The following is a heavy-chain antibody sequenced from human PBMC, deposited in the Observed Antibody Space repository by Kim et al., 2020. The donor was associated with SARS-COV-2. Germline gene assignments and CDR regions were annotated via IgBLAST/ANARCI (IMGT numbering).Heavy chain of an antibody. V-gene: IGHV4-61*02. CDR1: GASINNGSYY. CDR3: AREVVVGATGWFAP. D-gene: IGHD2-15*01. CDR2: IYTRRTV. Sequence: SETLSLTCTVSGASINNGSYYWTWIRQPAGKGLEWIGRIYTRRTVYYNPSLKSRVTIPMDTPKNQFSLQLTSVTAADTAMYYCAREVVVGATGWFAPWGQGTLVTVSS. J-gene: IGHJ5*02.